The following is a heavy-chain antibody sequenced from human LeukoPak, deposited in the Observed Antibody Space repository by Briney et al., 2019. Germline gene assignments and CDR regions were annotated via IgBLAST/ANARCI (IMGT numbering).Heavy chain of an antibody. CDR1: GGSISSSSYY. V-gene: IGHV4-39*01. CDR3: ASHTIFGVVISVS. J-gene: IGHJ4*02. D-gene: IGHD3-3*01. Sequence: SETLSLTCTVSGGSISSSSYYWGWIRQPPGKGLEWIGSIYYSGSTYYNPSLKSRVTISVDTSKNQFSLKLSSVTAADTAVYYCASHTIFGVVISVSWGQGTLVTVSS. CDR2: IYYSGST.